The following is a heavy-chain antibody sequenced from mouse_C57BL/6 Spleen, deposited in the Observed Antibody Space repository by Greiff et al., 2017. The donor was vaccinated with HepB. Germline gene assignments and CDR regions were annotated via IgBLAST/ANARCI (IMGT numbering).Heavy chain of an antibody. CDR1: GYSFTGYY. J-gene: IGHJ3*01. D-gene: IGHD3-2*02. Sequence: EVQLQQSGPELVKPGASVKISCKASGYSFTGYYMNWVKQSPEKSLEWIGEINPSTGGTTYNQKFKAKATLTVDKSSSTAYMQLKSLTSEDSAVYYCARGQLRLRHFAYWGQGTLVTVSA. V-gene: IGHV1-42*01. CDR2: INPSTGGT. CDR3: ARGQLRLRHFAY.